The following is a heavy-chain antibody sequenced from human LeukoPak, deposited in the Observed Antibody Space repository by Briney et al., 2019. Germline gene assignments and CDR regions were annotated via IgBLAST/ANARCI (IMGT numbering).Heavy chain of an antibody. D-gene: IGHD5-18*01. CDR3: ARGLGYSYGYGIDY. CDR1: GFIFSSYA. V-gene: IGHV3-33*01. CDR2: IWYDGSNK. J-gene: IGHJ4*02. Sequence: GRSLRLSCAASGFIFSSYAMHWVRQAPGKGPEWVAIIWYDGSNKYYAESVEGRFTISRDNSKNTLYLQMNSLRAEDTAVYSCARGLGYSYGYGIDYWGQGTLVIASS.